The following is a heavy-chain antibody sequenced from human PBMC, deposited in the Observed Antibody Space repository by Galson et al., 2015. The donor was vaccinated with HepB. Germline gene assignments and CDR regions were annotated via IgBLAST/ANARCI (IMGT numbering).Heavy chain of an antibody. Sequence: TLSLTCTVSGGSISSGGYYWSWIRQHPGKGLEWIGYIYYSGSTYYNPSLKSRVTISVDTSKNQFSLKLSSVTAADTAVYYCARIAFGGVIVIWGQGTLVTVSS. CDR3: ARIAFGGVIVI. D-gene: IGHD3-16*02. V-gene: IGHV4-31*03. J-gene: IGHJ4*02. CDR1: GGSISSGGYY. CDR2: IYYSGST.